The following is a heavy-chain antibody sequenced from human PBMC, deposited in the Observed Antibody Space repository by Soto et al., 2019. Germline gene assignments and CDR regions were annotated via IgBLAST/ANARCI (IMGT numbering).Heavy chain of an antibody. CDR1: GFIFNDYA. CDR3: AKDGRRDRIYYYYMDV. Sequence: GGSLRLSCAASGFIFNDYAMSWVRQAPGKGLEWVSSISSTGYNTYDADSVKGRFTISRDNSKNTLYLQMNSLRAEDTAVYFCAKDGRRDRIYYYYMDVWGKGTTVTVSS. D-gene: IGHD2-21*01. CDR2: ISSTGYNT. V-gene: IGHV3-23*01. J-gene: IGHJ6*03.